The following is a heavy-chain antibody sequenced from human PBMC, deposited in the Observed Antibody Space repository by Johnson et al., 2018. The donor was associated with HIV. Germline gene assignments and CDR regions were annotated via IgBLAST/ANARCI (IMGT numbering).Heavy chain of an antibody. CDR1: GFTFSSYA. D-gene: IGHD3-22*01. CDR2: ISYDGSNK. Sequence: QVQLVESGGAVVRPGGSLRLSCAASGFTFSSYAMHWVRQAPGKGLEWVAVISYDGSNKYYADSVKGRFTISRDNSKNTLYLQMNSLRAEDTAVYYCARGVAMIVFWGQGTMVTVSS. J-gene: IGHJ3*01. V-gene: IGHV3-30*04. CDR3: ARGVAMIVF.